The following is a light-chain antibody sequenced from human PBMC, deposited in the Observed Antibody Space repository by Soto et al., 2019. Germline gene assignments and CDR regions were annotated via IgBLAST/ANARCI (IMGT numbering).Light chain of an antibody. Sequence: DIQMTQSPSSLSASVGDRVTITCQASQDISDHLNWYQHKPGRAPKLLIFRASNLETGVSSRFSGGGFGTDFTFTISSLQPEDYATYYCRQYDALPSYTFGQGTKLEI. CDR2: RAS. CDR1: QDISDH. J-gene: IGKJ2*01. CDR3: RQYDALPSYT. V-gene: IGKV1-33*01.